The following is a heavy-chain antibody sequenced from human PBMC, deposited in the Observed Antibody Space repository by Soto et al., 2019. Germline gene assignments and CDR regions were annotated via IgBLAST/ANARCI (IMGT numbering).Heavy chain of an antibody. D-gene: IGHD5-12*01. CDR1: GGTFSSYT. CDR2: IIPIFGTA. J-gene: IGHJ2*01. Sequence: QVQLVQSGADVKKPGSSVMVSCNASGGTFSSYTISWVRQAPGQGLEWMGGIIPIFGTANYAQKFQGRVTITADESTSTAYMELSSLRSDDTAVYYCARGNHRWLQLWYFDLWGRGTLVTVSS. V-gene: IGHV1-69*12. CDR3: ARGNHRWLQLWYFDL.